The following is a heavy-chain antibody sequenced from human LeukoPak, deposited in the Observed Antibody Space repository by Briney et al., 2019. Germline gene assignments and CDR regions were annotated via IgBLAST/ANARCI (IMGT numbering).Heavy chain of an antibody. V-gene: IGHV3-48*01. Sequence: GGSLRLSCAASGFTFSSYSMNWVRQAPGKGLEWVSYISSSSSTIYYADSVKGRFTISRDNAKNSLYLQMNSLRAEDTAVYYCASDNWRSKGYYYYMDVWGKGTTVTVSS. D-gene: IGHD1-20*01. CDR2: ISSSSSTI. J-gene: IGHJ6*03. CDR1: GFTFSSYS. CDR3: ASDNWRSKGYYYYMDV.